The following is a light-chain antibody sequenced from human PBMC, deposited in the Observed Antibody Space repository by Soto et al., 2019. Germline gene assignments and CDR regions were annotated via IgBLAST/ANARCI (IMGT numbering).Light chain of an antibody. Sequence: QSALTQPASVSGSPGQSITISCTGTSSDVGVYNYVSWFQQHPGKAPKLMIYEVSNRPSGISSRFSGSKSGNTASLTISGLQAEDDADYYCSSYTSTSTLVFGGGTKLTVL. CDR1: SSDVGVYNY. CDR3: SSYTSTSTLV. J-gene: IGLJ2*01. V-gene: IGLV2-14*01. CDR2: EVS.